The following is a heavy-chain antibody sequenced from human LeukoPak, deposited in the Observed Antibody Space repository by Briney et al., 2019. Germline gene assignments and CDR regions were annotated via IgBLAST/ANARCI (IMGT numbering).Heavy chain of an antibody. CDR3: AKALIPRDTAMVKGY. CDR2: IWYDGSIK. D-gene: IGHD5-18*01. CDR1: GFTFSSYG. J-gene: IGHJ4*02. Sequence: PGRSLRLSCAASGFTFSSYGMHWVRRAPGKGLEWVAVIWYDGSIKSYADSVKGRFTISRDNSKNTLYLQMNSLRAEDTAVYYCAKALIPRDTAMVKGYWGQGTLVTVSS. V-gene: IGHV3-33*06.